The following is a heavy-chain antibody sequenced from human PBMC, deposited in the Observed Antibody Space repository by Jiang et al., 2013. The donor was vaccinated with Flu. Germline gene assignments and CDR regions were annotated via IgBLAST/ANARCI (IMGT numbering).Heavy chain of an antibody. CDR1: GGSISSSSYY. D-gene: IGHD3-22*01. V-gene: IGHV4-39*01. CDR2: IYYSGST. Sequence: LLKPSETLSLTCTVSGGSISSSSYYWGWIRQPPGKGLEWIGSIYYSGSTYYNPSLKSRVTISVDTSKNQFSLKLSSVTAADTAVYYCARHPTYYYDSSGEPAGFDIWGQGTMVTVSS. J-gene: IGHJ3*02. CDR3: ARHPTYYYDSSGEPAGFDI.